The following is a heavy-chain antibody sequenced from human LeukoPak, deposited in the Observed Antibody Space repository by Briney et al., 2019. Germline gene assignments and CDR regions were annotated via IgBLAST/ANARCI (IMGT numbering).Heavy chain of an antibody. CDR1: GFTFSNYW. J-gene: IGHJ4*02. Sequence: PGGSLRLSCAASGFTFSNYWMTWVRQAPGKGLEWVSSISSSSSYIYYADSVKGRFTISRDNAKNSLYLQMNSLRAEDTAVYYCAKRGADSGGNSALVHFDFWGQGTLDTVSS. V-gene: IGHV3-21*04. CDR3: AKRGADSGGNSALVHFDF. D-gene: IGHD4-23*01. CDR2: ISSSSSYI.